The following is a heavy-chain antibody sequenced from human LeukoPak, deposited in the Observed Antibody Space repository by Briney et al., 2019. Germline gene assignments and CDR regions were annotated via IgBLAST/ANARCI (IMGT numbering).Heavy chain of an antibody. CDR2: INAGNGNT. J-gene: IGHJ6*04. CDR1: GYTFTSYA. Sequence: GASVKVSCKASGYTFTSYAMHWVRQAPGQRLEWMGWINAGNGNTKYSQKFQCRVTITRDTSASTAYMKLSSLRSEDTAVYYCARDVPMVRGVIINGMDVWGKGTTVTVSS. CDR3: ARDVPMVRGVIINGMDV. V-gene: IGHV1-3*01. D-gene: IGHD3-10*01.